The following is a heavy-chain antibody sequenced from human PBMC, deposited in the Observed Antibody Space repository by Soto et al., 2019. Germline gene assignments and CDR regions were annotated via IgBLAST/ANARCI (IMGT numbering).Heavy chain of an antibody. J-gene: IGHJ3*01. CDR2: IYYSGST. CDR3: ARHRDALYDAFDV. D-gene: IGHD2-2*01. Sequence: QVQLQESGPGLVKPSETLSLTCSVSGGSISSSYWSWIRQPPGKGLEWIGYIYYSGSTNYNPSLKSRITISVDTSKNQFSLKVSSVTAADTAVYYCARHRDALYDAFDVWGQGTMVTVSS. V-gene: IGHV4-59*08. CDR1: GGSISSSY.